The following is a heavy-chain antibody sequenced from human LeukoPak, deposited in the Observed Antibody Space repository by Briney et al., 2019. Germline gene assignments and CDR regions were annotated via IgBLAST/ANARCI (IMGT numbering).Heavy chain of an antibody. CDR2: ISGGGGGT. V-gene: IGHV3-23*01. J-gene: IGHJ6*03. CDR3: AKVRATYYYMDV. Sequence: GGSLRLSCRASEFNFRSFAMNWVRQAPGKGLEWVSTISGGGGGTYYADSVKGRFAISRDNLNNTLYLQMDSLRADDTAVYYCAKVRATYYYMDVWGKGTTVTVSS. CDR1: EFNFRSFA.